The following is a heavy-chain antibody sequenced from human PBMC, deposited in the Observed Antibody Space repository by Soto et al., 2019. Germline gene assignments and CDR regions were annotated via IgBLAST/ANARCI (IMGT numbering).Heavy chain of an antibody. Sequence: QVQLQESGPGLVKPSETLSLTCTVSGGSVSSGSYYWSWIRQPPGKGLEWIGYIYYSWSTNYNPSLKSRVTISVDTSKNQFSLKLSSVTAADTAVYYCASRVTYDSSGYYYEGLDYWGQGTLVTVSS. J-gene: IGHJ4*02. CDR2: IYYSWST. CDR3: ASRVTYDSSGYYYEGLDY. CDR1: GGSVSSGSYY. D-gene: IGHD3-22*01. V-gene: IGHV4-61*01.